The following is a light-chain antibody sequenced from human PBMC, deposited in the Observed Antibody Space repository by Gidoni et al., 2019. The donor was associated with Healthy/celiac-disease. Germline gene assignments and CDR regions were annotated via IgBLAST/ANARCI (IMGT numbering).Light chain of an antibody. CDR3: QHYGSSLRT. CDR1: QSVSSSY. Sequence: EIVLTQSPGTLFLSPGEIATLSCRASQSVSSSYVAWYQQKPGQAPRLFIYGASSRATGIPDRFSGSGSGTDFTLTISRLEPEDFAVYYCQHYGSSLRTFGQGTKVEIK. CDR2: GAS. V-gene: IGKV3-20*01. J-gene: IGKJ1*01.